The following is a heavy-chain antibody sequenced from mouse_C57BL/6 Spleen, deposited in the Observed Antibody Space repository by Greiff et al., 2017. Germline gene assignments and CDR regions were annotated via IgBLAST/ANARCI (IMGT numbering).Heavy chain of an antibody. CDR2: IDPSDSYT. Sequence: VQLQQPGAELVMPGASVKLSCKASGYTFTSYWMHWVKQRPGKGLEWIGEIDPSDSYTNYTQKFKGKSTLTVDKSSSTTYMQLSSLTSDDSSVYYCARLTGALMDYWGQGTSVTVSS. V-gene: IGHV1-69*01. J-gene: IGHJ4*01. CDR3: ARLTGALMDY. D-gene: IGHD4-1*01. CDR1: GYTFTSYW.